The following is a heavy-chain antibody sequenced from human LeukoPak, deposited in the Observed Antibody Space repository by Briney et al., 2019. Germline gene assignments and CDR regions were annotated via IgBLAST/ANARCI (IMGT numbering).Heavy chain of an antibody. CDR1: GYSFTSYW. CDR3: ARLKGYESSMDV. V-gene: IGHV5-10-1*01. Sequence: GESLKISCKGSGYSFTSYWISWVRQMPGKGLEWMGRIEPIDSYTNYSPSFQGHVTISADKSISTAYLQWSSLKASDTAMYYCARLKGYESSMDVWGQGTTVTVSS. CDR2: IEPIDSYT. J-gene: IGHJ6*02. D-gene: IGHD5-12*01.